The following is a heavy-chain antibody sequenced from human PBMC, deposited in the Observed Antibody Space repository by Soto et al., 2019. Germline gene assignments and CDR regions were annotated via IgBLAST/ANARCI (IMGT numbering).Heavy chain of an antibody. CDR3: ARESAGSHKNNWFDP. CDR2: IYYSGST. J-gene: IGHJ5*02. CDR1: GGSISTYY. Sequence: SETLSLTCTVSGGSISTYYWSWIRQPPGKGLEWIGYIYYSGSTYYNPSLKSRATMSVDTSRNQLLLQLNSVTAADTAVYYCARESAGSHKNNWFDPWGQGTLVTVSS. V-gene: IGHV4-59*01. D-gene: IGHD3-10*01.